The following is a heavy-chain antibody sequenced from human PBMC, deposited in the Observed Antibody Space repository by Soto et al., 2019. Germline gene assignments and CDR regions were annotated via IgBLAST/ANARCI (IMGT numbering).Heavy chain of an antibody. D-gene: IGHD1-1*01. CDR1: GGSISSYY. V-gene: IGHV4-59*01. Sequence: GPGPASPSETLSLTCTVSGGSISSYYWSWIRQPPGKGLEWIGYIYYSGSTNYNPSLKSRVTISVDTSKNQFSLKLSSVTAADTAVYYCARISGNRDYGGQGTLVTV. J-gene: IGHJ4*02. CDR3: ARISGNRDY. CDR2: IYYSGST.